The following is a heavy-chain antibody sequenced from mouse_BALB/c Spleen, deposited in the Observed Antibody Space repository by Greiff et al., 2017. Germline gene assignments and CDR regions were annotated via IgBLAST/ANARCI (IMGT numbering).Heavy chain of an antibody. V-gene: IGHV5-4*02. CDR3: ARDGAGLFDY. CDR1: GFTFSDYY. CDR2: ISDGGSYT. J-gene: IGHJ2*01. Sequence: EVQVVESGGGLVKPGGSLKLSCAASGFTFSDYYMYWVRQTPEKRLEWVATISDGGSYTYYPDSVKGRFTISRDNAKNNLYLQMSSLKSEDTAMYYCARDGAGLFDYWGQGTTLTVSS.